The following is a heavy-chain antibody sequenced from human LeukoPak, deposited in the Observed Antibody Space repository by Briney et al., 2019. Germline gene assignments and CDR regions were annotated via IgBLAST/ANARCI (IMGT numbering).Heavy chain of an antibody. CDR1: GFTFSSYG. CDR2: ISGSGGST. V-gene: IGHV3-23*01. Sequence: GGTLRLSCAASGFTFSSYGMSWVRQAPGKGLEWVSAISGSGGSTYYADSVKGRFTISRDNAKSSLYLQMNSLRAEDTAVYYCAREAAYYDSSGPRENWGQGTLVTVSS. J-gene: IGHJ4*02. D-gene: IGHD3-22*01. CDR3: AREAAYYDSSGPREN.